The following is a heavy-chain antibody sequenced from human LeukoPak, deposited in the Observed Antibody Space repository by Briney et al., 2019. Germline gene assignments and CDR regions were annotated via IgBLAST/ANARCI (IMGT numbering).Heavy chain of an antibody. CDR1: GGSISSYY. V-gene: IGHV4-4*07. CDR3: ARGGSYGDYADY. Sequence: SETLSLTCTVSGGSISSYYWSWIRQPAGKGLEWIGRIHTSGTTNYNPSLRSRVTVSVDTSKNQFSLKLSSVTAADTAVYYCARGGSYGDYADYWGQGTLVTVSS. J-gene: IGHJ4*02. CDR2: IHTSGTT. D-gene: IGHD4-17*01.